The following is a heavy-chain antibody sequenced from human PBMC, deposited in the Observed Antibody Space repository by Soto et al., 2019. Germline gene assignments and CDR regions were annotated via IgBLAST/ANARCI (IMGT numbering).Heavy chain of an antibody. V-gene: IGHV3-74*01. CDR2: IDPYDTGI. Sequence: GGSLRLSCAASGFAFSSEWMHWVRQAPGKGLVWVSRIDPYDTGITYADSVKGRFTISRDNAKNTLYLQMNSLRAEDTAVYYCTSHTFGSRDSWGQGALVTVSS. J-gene: IGHJ4*02. CDR3: TSHTFGSRDS. D-gene: IGHD3-10*01. CDR1: GFAFSSEW.